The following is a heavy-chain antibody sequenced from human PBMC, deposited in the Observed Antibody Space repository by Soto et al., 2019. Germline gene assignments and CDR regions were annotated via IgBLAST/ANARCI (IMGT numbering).Heavy chain of an antibody. CDR1: GFTVSRHG. D-gene: IGHD1-7*01. V-gene: IGHV3-33*01. J-gene: IGHJ4*02. CDR2: IWYDGSNR. Sequence: QVQMVESGGGVVQPGGSLRLSCAASGFTVSRHGMHWVRQAPGKGLEWVAVIWYDGSNRYYADSVKGRFTISKDNSKNTLHLEMNTLRPEDTAIYYCAAATTWNFHFPYWGQGTQVTVSS. CDR3: AAATTWNFHFPY.